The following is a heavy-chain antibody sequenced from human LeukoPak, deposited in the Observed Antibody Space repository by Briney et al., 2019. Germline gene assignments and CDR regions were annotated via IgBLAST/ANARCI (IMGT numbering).Heavy chain of an antibody. V-gene: IGHV3-21*01. Sequence: GSLRLSCAASGFTFSTYYMNWVRQAPGKGLEWVSFITGSSSYIYYADSVKGGFPISRDNAKNSLFLQMNSLRDEDTAVYYCASGFSSSPYFDYWGQGTLVTVSS. CDR2: ITGSSSYI. CDR1: GFTFSTYY. CDR3: ASGFSSSPYFDY. D-gene: IGHD6-6*01. J-gene: IGHJ4*02.